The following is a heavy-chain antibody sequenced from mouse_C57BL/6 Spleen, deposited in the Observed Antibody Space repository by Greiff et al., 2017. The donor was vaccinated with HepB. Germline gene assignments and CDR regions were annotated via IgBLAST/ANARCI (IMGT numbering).Heavy chain of an antibody. J-gene: IGHJ4*01. Sequence: EVKLMESGGGLVKPGGSLKLSCAASGFTFSSYAMSWVRQTPEKRLEWVATISDGGSYTYYPDNVKGRFTISRDNAKNNLYLQMNHLKSEDTAMYYCARDYYGSSYGAMDYWGQGTSVTVSS. D-gene: IGHD1-1*01. V-gene: IGHV5-4*01. CDR3: ARDYYGSSYGAMDY. CDR2: ISDGGSYT. CDR1: GFTFSSYA.